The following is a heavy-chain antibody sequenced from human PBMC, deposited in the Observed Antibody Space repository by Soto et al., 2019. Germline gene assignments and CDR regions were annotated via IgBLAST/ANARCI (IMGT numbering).Heavy chain of an antibody. D-gene: IGHD3-22*01. CDR3: ARGSSGYYNDRFYYFDY. CDR1: GFTFSSYA. Sequence: QVQLVESGGGVVQPGRSLRLSCAASGFTFSSYAMHWVRQAPGKGLEWVAVISYDGSNKYYADSVKGRFTISRDNSKNTLYLQMNSLRAEDTAVYYCARGSSGYYNDRFYYFDYWGQGTLVTVSS. V-gene: IGHV3-30-3*01. CDR2: ISYDGSNK. J-gene: IGHJ4*02.